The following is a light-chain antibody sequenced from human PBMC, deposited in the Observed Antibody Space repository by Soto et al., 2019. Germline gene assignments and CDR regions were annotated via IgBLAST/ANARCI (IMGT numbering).Light chain of an antibody. J-gene: IGLJ1*01. CDR2: EGS. CDR3: CSYAGSSTFYV. Sequence: QSVLTQPASVSGSPGQSITISCTGTSSDVGSYNLVSWYQQYPGKAPKLMIYEGSKRPSGVSNRFSGSKSGNTASLTISRLQAEDEADYYCCSYAGSSTFYVFGTGTKLTVL. V-gene: IGLV2-23*01. CDR1: SSDVGSYNL.